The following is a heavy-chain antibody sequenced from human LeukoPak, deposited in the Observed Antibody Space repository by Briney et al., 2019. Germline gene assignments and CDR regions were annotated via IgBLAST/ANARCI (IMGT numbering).Heavy chain of an antibody. CDR1: GYSISSGYY. Sequence: SETLSLTCAVSGYSISSGYYWGWIRQPPGKGLEWIGSIYHSGSTYYNPSLKSRVTISVDTSKNQFSLKLSSATAADTAVYYCARVGGSYSDFDYWGQGTLVTVSS. J-gene: IGHJ4*02. CDR2: IYHSGST. V-gene: IGHV4-38-2*01. CDR3: ARVGGSYSDFDY. D-gene: IGHD1-26*01.